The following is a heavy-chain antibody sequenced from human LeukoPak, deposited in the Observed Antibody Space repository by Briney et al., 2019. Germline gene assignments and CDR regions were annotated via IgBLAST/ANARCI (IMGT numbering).Heavy chain of an antibody. CDR3: ARFRRHYYDSGGYYQKWFDP. J-gene: IGHJ5*02. V-gene: IGHV5-51*01. D-gene: IGHD3-22*01. CDR1: GYSFTSYW. CDR2: IYPGDSDT. Sequence: GESLKISCKGSGYSFTSYWIGWVRQMPGKGLEWMGIIYPGDSDTRYSPSFQGQVTISADKSISTAYLQWSSLKASDTAMYYCARFRRHYYDSGGYYQKWFDPWGQGTLVTVSS.